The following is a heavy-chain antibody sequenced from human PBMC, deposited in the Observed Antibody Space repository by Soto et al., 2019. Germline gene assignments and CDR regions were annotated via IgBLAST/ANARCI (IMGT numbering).Heavy chain of an antibody. CDR1: GGTFSSYT. CDR3: ARNTNSSSWSFDY. J-gene: IGHJ4*02. D-gene: IGHD6-13*01. V-gene: IGHV1-69*02. CDR2: IIPILGIA. Sequence: SVKVSCKASGGTFSSYTISWVRQAPGQGLEWMGRIIPILGIANYAQKFQGRVTITADKSTSTAYMELSSLRFEDTAVYYCARNTNSSSWSFDYWGQGTLVTVSS.